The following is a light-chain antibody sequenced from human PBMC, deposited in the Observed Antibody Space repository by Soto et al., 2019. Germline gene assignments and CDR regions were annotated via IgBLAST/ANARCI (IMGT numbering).Light chain of an antibody. V-gene: IGKV1-27*01. J-gene: IGKJ1*01. CDR2: AAS. CDR3: QNYYNAPET. Sequence: DIQMTQSPSSLSASVGDRVTITCRASQGISSYLACYQQRPGKVPKVLSYAASIMHSGVPSRFSGSGSGTDFTLTISNVQPEDVATYYCQNYYNAPETFGQGTKVAIK. CDR1: QGISSY.